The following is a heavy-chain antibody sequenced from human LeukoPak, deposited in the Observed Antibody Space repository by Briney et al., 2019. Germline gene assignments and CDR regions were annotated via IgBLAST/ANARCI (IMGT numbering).Heavy chain of an antibody. D-gene: IGHD3-16*02. Sequence: SETLSLTCTVSGGSISSYYWSWIRQPPGKGLEWIGYIYYSGNTNYNPSLKSRVTISVDTSKNQFSLKLSSVTAADTAVYYCARDNSDYDYVWGSYRRFDYWGQGTLVTVSS. V-gene: IGHV4-59*01. CDR1: GGSISSYY. CDR2: IYYSGNT. J-gene: IGHJ4*02. CDR3: ARDNSDYDYVWGSYRRFDY.